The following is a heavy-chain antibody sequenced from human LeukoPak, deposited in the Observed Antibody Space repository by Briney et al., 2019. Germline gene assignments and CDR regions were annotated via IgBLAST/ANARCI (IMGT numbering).Heavy chain of an antibody. J-gene: IGHJ6*03. D-gene: IGHD1-26*01. CDR2: ISYDGSNK. Sequence: GRSLRLSCAASGFTFSSYAMHWVRQAPGKGLEWVAVISYDGSNKYYADSVKGRFTISRDNSKNTLYLQMNSLRAEDTAVYYCARGPGDNSYNYYNMDVWGKGTTVTVSS. CDR1: GFTFSSYA. CDR3: ARGPGDNSYNYYNMDV. V-gene: IGHV3-30-3*01.